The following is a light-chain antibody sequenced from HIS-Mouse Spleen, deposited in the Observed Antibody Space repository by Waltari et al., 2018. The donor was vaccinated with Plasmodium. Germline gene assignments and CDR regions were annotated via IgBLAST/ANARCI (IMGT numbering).Light chain of an antibody. J-gene: IGKJ2*01. V-gene: IGKV1-6*01. CDR1: QGIRND. Sequence: ATQITQSPSSLSASVGHRVTITCRASQGIRNDLGWYQQKPGKAPKLLIYAASSLQSGVPSRFSGSGSGTDFTLTISSLQPEDFATYYCLQDYNYPYTIGQGTKLEIK. CDR2: AAS. CDR3: LQDYNYPYT.